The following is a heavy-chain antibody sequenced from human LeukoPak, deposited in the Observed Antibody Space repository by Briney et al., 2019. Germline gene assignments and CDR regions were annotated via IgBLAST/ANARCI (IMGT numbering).Heavy chain of an antibody. V-gene: IGHV1-2*02. D-gene: IGHD3-3*01. CDR2: INPNSGGT. CDR1: GYTFTLYF. CDR3: ARDTARITIFEVAKNMDV. Sequence: GASVKVSCKASGYTFTLYFMHWVRQAPGQGLEWRGWINPNSGGTNYAQKFQGSVTMTRDTFISTAYNELSRLRSDDTAVYYCARDTARITIFEVAKNMDVWGKGTTVTVSS. J-gene: IGHJ6*03.